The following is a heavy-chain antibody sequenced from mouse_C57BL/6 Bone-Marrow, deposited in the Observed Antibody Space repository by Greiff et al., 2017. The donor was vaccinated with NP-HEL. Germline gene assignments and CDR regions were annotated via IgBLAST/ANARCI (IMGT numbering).Heavy chain of an antibody. J-gene: IGHJ4*01. V-gene: IGHV1-59*01. CDR3: ARSVYYDYDDYYARDY. D-gene: IGHD2-4*01. CDR1: GYTFTSYW. CDR2: IAPSASYT. Sequence: QVQLKQPGAELVRPGTSVKLSCKASGYTFTSYWMHWVKQRPGQGLAWIGVIAPSASYTNYNQKFKGKATLTVDTSSSTAYMQLSTLTSADSAVYYCARSVYYDYDDYYARDYGGQGTSVTVSS.